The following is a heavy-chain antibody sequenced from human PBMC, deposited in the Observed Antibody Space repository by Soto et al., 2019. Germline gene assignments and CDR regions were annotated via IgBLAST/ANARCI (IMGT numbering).Heavy chain of an antibody. CDR2: NIPISGTA. V-gene: IGHV1-69*01. Sequence: QVQLVQSGAEVKKPGSSVKVSCKASGGTFSSYAISWVRQAPGQGLEWMGGNIPISGTANYAQKFQGRVTITADESTSTAHMELSRLRSEDTAVYYWARSQGSSTSLAIYYYYYYGMDVWGQGTTVTVSS. CDR1: GGTFSSYA. CDR3: ARSQGSSTSLAIYYYYYYGMDV. D-gene: IGHD2-2*01. J-gene: IGHJ6*02.